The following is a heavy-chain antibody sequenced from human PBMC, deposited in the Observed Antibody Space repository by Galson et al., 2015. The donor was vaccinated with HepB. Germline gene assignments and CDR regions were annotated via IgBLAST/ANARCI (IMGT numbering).Heavy chain of an antibody. D-gene: IGHD2-15*01. J-gene: IGHJ6*02. V-gene: IGHV7-4-1*02. Sequence: SVKVSCKASGYTFTNYALNWVRQAPGQGLEWMGWINTNTGSPTYAQGFTGRFVFSLDTSVSTTYLQISSLKAEDTAVYYCARDQGSRGYYGMDVWGQGTTVTVSS. CDR1: GYTFTNYA. CDR2: INTNTGSP. CDR3: ARDQGSRGYYGMDV.